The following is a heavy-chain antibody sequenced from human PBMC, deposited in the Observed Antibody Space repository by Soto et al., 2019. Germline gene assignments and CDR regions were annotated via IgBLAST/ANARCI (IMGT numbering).Heavy chain of an antibody. D-gene: IGHD5-12*01. J-gene: IGHJ4*02. CDR1: GFTFSDTY. Sequence: QVQLVESGGGLVKPGGSLRLSCAASGFTFSDTYMSWIRQAPGKGLEWISYITSNSYTNYADSVKGRFTISRDNAKNSLYLQMNSVRPEDTAVYYCARNHAGWGYDWGQGTLVTVSS. CDR2: ITSNSYT. V-gene: IGHV3-11*05. CDR3: ARNHAGWGYD.